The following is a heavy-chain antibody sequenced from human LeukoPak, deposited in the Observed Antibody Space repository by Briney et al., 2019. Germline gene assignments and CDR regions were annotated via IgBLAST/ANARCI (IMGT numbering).Heavy chain of an antibody. CDR3: ARVHLGDYYFDY. Sequence: SETLSLTCAVYGGSFSGYYWSWIRQPPGKGLEWIGEINHSGSTNYNPSLKSRVTISVDTSKNQFSLKLSSVTAADTAMYYCARVHLGDYYFDYWGQGTLVTVSS. D-gene: IGHD4-17*01. CDR1: GGSFSGYY. CDR2: INHSGST. J-gene: IGHJ4*02. V-gene: IGHV4-34*01.